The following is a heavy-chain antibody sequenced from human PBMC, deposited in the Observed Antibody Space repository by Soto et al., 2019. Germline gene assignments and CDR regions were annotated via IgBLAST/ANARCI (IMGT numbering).Heavy chain of an antibody. J-gene: IGHJ4*02. CDR2: IKQDGSEI. CDR1: VFTFSRSW. V-gene: IGHV3-7*01. CDR3: ARDPVCSGGSCYDY. D-gene: IGHD2-15*01. Sequence: GSLRLSCAASVFTFSRSWMTWVRQAPGKGLEWVANIKQDGSEIYYVDSVKGRFTISRDNAENSLYLQMNSLRAEDTAVYYCARDPVCSGGSCYDYWGQGTLVTVSS.